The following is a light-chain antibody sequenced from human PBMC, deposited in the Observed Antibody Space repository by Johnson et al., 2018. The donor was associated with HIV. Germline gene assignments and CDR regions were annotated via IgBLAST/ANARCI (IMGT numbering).Light chain of an antibody. CDR1: SSNIGNNY. V-gene: IGLV1-51*01. CDR2: DNN. J-gene: IGLJ1*01. CDR3: GTWDSSLSARYV. Sequence: QAVLTQPPSMSAAPGQKVTISCSGSSSNIGNNYVSWYQQLPGTAPKLLIYDNNKRPSGIPDRFSGSKSGTSATLGITGLQTGDEADYYCGTWDSSLSARYVFGTGTKFTV.